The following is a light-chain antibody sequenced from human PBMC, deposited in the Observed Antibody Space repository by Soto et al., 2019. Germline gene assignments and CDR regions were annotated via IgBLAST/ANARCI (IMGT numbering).Light chain of an antibody. CDR1: QSVSNN. J-gene: IGKJ4*01. Sequence: EILMTQSPATLSVSPGDRATLSCRASQSVSNNLAWYQQRPGQAPRLLIYGASSRATGIPDRFSGSGSGTDFTLTITRLLSEDFAVYYCHQYYKWPLTFGGGTKVDNK. V-gene: IGKV3D-15*01. CDR3: HQYYKWPLT. CDR2: GAS.